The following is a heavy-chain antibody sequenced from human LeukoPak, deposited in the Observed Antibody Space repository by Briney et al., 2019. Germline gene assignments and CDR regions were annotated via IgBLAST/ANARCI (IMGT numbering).Heavy chain of an antibody. CDR3: ARATERGPYYFDY. Sequence: SETLSLTCTVSGGSISSYYWSWIREPPGKGLEWIGYIYYSGSTNYNPSLKSRVTISLDTSKNQFSLKLSSVTAADTAVYYCARATERGPYYFDYWGQGTLVTVSS. CDR2: IYYSGST. CDR1: GGSISSYY. V-gene: IGHV4-59*01. D-gene: IGHD1-1*01. J-gene: IGHJ4*02.